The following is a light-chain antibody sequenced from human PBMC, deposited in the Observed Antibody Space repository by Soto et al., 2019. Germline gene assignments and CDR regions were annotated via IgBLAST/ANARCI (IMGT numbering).Light chain of an antibody. CDR1: QSISGW. CDR3: QQYNSYSPT. J-gene: IGKJ1*01. CDR2: KAS. V-gene: IGKV1-5*03. Sequence: DIQMTQSPTTLSASVGARVPITCRARQSISGWLAWYQQKPGKAPKLLIYKASSLESGVPSRFSGSGSGTEFTLTISSLQPDDFATYYCQQYNSYSPTFGQGTKVDI.